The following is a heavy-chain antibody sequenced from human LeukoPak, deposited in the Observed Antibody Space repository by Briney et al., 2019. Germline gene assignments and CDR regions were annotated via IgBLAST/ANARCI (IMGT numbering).Heavy chain of an antibody. CDR3: ARDKRAVADHYYYYYYMDV. CDR2: IYTSGST. V-gene: IGHV4-4*07. J-gene: IGHJ6*03. D-gene: IGHD6-19*01. CDR1: GGSISSYY. Sequence: PSETLSLTCTVSGGSISSYYWSWIGQPAGKGLEWIGRIYTSGSTNYNPSLKSRVTMSVDTSKNQFSLKLSSVTAADTAVYYCARDKRAVADHYYYYYYMDVWGKGTTVTVSS.